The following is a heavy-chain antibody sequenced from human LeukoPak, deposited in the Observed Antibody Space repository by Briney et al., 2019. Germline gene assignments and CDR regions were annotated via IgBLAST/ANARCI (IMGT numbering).Heavy chain of an antibody. CDR2: ISYDGYDK. V-gene: IGHV3-30-3*01. CDR1: GFTFNDYA. Sequence: GGSLRLSCAASGFTFNDYALYWVRQAPGKGLEWVTLISYDGYDKSYADSVRGRFTISRDNSRNTLYLQMDSLRSEDTAVYYCARDFFPVVDSTWYEIGYWGQGTLVTVSS. CDR3: ARDFFPVVDSTWYEIGY. D-gene: IGHD2-21*01. J-gene: IGHJ4*02.